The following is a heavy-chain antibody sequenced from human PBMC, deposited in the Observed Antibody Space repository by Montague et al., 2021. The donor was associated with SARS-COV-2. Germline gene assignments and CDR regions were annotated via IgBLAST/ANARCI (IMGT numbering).Heavy chain of an antibody. CDR1: GLRRRSEEHT. V-gene: IGHV2-70*04. Sequence: PALVKPTQTPEMAQSVVGLRRRSEEHTFEFQSPPAGEGRVWLARIDWDDDKYYSTSLKTRLTISKDTSKNQVVLTMTNMNPADTATYYCARNGVEFRGSEKYYSGNWLDHWGQGTLVTVSS. J-gene: IGHJ5*02. D-gene: IGHD3-10*01. CDR2: IDWDDDK. CDR3: ARNGVEFRGSEKYYSGNWLDH.